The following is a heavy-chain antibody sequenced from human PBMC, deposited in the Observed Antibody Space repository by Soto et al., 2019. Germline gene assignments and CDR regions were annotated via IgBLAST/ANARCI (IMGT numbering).Heavy chain of an antibody. CDR3: ARSLYGSGTYYKGYLDY. V-gene: IGHV4-31*03. CDR2: IHYSGST. D-gene: IGHD3-10*01. CDR1: GDSISSGGYY. Sequence: TAETLSLTCTVSGDSISSGGYYCSWIRQHPGKGLEWIGYIHYSGSTYYNPSLKSRVTISVDTSKNQFSLKLSSVTAADTAVCYCARSLYGSGTYYKGYLDYWGQGTLVTVSS. J-gene: IGHJ4*02.